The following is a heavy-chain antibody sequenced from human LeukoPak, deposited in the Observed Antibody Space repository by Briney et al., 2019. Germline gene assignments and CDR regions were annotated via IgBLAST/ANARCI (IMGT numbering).Heavy chain of an antibody. D-gene: IGHD2-2*01. CDR2: INPSGGST. J-gene: IGHJ6*02. V-gene: IGHV1-46*01. CDR3: ARFPFVPAAPYGMDV. CDR1: GYTFTSYY. Sequence: ASVKVSCKASGYTFTSYYMHWVRQAPGQGLEWMGIINPSGGSTSYAQKFQGRVTMTRDTSTSTVYMELSSLRSEDTAVYYCARFPFVPAAPYGMDVWGQGTTVTVSS.